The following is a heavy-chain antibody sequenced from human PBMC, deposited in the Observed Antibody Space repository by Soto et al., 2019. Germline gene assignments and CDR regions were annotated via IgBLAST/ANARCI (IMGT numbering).Heavy chain of an antibody. CDR1: GFTFSTYP. CDR2: ISGSGIST. CDR3: VKPPVITASYYYYDMDF. V-gene: IGHV3-23*01. Sequence: EAQLLESGGGLVQPGGSLRLSCAASGFTFSTYPMSWVRQAPGKGLEWVSGISGSGISTYYTDSVKGRFTISRDNSKNTVFQQMNSLRDEDTAVYYCVKPPVITASYYYYDMDFWGQGTTVTVSS. J-gene: IGHJ6*02.